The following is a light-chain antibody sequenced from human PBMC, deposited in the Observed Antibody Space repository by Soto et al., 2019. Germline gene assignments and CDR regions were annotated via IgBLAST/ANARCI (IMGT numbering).Light chain of an antibody. V-gene: IGLV2-11*01. CDR1: SRDVGGYNY. CDR2: DVS. J-gene: IGLJ1*01. Sequence: QSALTQPRSVSGSPGQSVTISCTVTSRDVGGYNYVSWHQQHPGKAPTLMIYDVSKRPSGVPDRFSGSKSGNTASLTISGLQAEDEADYYCCSYVGSYTYVFGAGTKVTVL. CDR3: CSYVGSYTYV.